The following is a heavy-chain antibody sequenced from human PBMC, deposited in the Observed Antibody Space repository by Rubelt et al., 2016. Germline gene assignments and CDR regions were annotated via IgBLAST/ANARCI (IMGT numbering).Heavy chain of an antibody. CDR2: INAGNGHT. J-gene: IGHJ5*02. V-gene: IGHV1-3*01. CDR3: ARDWTPYSLEWLPNWFDP. Sequence: QVQLVQSGAEVKKPGASVQVSCKASGYTFTSYAMHWVRQAPGQRPEWMGWINAGNGHTKFSQKFQGRVTITRDTSASTAYMELSSLRSEDTAVYYWARDWTPYSLEWLPNWFDPWGQGTLVTVSS. CDR1: GYTFTSYA. D-gene: IGHD3-3*01.